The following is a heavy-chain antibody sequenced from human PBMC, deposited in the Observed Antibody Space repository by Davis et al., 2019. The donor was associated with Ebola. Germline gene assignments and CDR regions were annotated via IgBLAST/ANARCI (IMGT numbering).Heavy chain of an antibody. D-gene: IGHD2-21*01. CDR1: GYSFTQYG. J-gene: IGHJ4*02. Sequence: ASVKVSCKASGYSFTQYGVSWVRQAPRQGLEWVAWISPYNGDTHYAQKFEGRVTLTTDTSTNSAYMELRSLKPDDTAVYYCARGPPGCSDYWGQGTLVTVSS. CDR2: ISPYNGDT. CDR3: ARGPPGCSDY. V-gene: IGHV1-18*01.